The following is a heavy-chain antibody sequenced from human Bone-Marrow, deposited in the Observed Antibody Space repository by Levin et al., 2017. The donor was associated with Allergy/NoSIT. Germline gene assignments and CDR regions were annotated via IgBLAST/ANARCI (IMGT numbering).Heavy chain of an antibody. V-gene: IGHV1-2*06. CDR2: LNPKNGAT. CDR3: ARDVRGGHCSRDRCTENSDNFYYYMDP. D-gene: IGHD2-8*01. J-gene: IGHJ6*03. CDR1: GYTFTDFF. Sequence: GESLKISCKPSGYTFTDFFMHWVRQAPGQGLEWMGRLNPKNGATDLAQRFQGRVTLTRDMSISTFYMELSGLRSDDTAVYYCARDVRGGHCSRDRCTENSDNFYYYMDPWGKGTTVIVSS.